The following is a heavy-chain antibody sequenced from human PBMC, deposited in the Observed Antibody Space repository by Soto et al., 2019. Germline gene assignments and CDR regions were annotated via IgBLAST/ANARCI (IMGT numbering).Heavy chain of an antibody. Sequence: SRRLSCAASVFTFSNYAMHWVRQAPGKRLEWVAVISYDGSDKYNANSVKGRFTISRDNSKNTLYLQMNSLRAEDTAVYYCARDTGPNGYNYYYFGMDVWGQGTTVTVSS. J-gene: IGHJ6*02. CDR3: ARDTGPNGYNYYYFGMDV. CDR1: VFTFSNYA. D-gene: IGHD5-18*01. V-gene: IGHV3-30-3*01. CDR2: ISYDGSDK.